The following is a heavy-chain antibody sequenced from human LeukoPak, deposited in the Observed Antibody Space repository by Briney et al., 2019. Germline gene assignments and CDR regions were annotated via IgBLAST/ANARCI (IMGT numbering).Heavy chain of an antibody. CDR1: GFTFSSYE. J-gene: IGHJ4*02. CDR3: AAGYSSSWYPDYFDY. Sequence: PGGSLRLSCAASGFTFSSYEMNWVRRAPGKGLEWVSYISSSGSTIYYADSVKGRFTISRDNAKNSLYLQMNSLRAEDTAVYYCAAGYSSSWYPDYFDYWGQGTLVTVSS. D-gene: IGHD6-13*01. CDR2: ISSSGSTI. V-gene: IGHV3-48*03.